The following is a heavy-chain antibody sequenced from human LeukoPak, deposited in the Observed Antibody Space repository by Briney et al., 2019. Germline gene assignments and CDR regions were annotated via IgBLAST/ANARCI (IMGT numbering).Heavy chain of an antibody. V-gene: IGHV4-34*01. Sequence: SETLSLTCAVYGGSFSGYYWSWVRQPPGKGLEWVGEINHSGSTNYNPSLKSRVTISVDTSKNQFSLKLSSVTAADTAVYYCATNRKTFGVVDVNYYYMDVWGKGTTVTVSS. CDR1: GGSFSGYY. CDR2: INHSGST. J-gene: IGHJ6*03. D-gene: IGHD3-3*01. CDR3: ATNRKTFGVVDVNYYYMDV.